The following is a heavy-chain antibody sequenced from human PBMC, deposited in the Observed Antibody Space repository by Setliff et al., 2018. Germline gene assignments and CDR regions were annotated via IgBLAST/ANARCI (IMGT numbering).Heavy chain of an antibody. Sequence: GGSLRLSCTASGFTFGNYAMSWVRQAPGKGLEWVAFMRSKAYGGTTKYAASVEGRFTISRDDSKSVAYLQMDSLKIEDTAVYYCARGTFDTSGYFPYPIGYWGQGTLVTVSS. J-gene: IGHJ4*02. D-gene: IGHD3-22*01. V-gene: IGHV3-49*04. CDR2: MRSKAYGGTT. CDR1: GFTFGNYA. CDR3: ARGTFDTSGYFPYPIGY.